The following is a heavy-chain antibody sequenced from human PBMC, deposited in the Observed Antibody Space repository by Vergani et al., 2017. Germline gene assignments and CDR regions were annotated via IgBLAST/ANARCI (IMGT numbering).Heavy chain of an antibody. J-gene: IGHJ4*02. CDR2: ISWNSGSI. V-gene: IGHV3-9*01. CDR3: AKDAYDSLATSWLDY. CDR1: GFTFDDYA. D-gene: IGHD3-22*01. Sequence: EVQLVESGGGLVQPGRSLRLSCAASGFTFDDYAMHWVRQAPGKGLEWVSGISWNSGSIGYADSVKGRFTISRDNAKNSLYLQMNSLRAEDTALYYCAKDAYDSLATSWLDYWGQGTLVTVSS.